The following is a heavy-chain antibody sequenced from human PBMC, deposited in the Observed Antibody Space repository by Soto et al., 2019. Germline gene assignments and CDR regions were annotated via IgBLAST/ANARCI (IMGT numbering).Heavy chain of an antibody. CDR3: AREVGYSYGYSNSRQEDAFDI. CDR1: GGTFSSYA. Sequence: SVKVSCKASGGTFSSYAISWVRQAPGQGLEWMGGIIPIFGTANYAQKFQGRVTITADESTSTAYMELSSPRSEDTAVYYCAREVGYSYGYSNSRQEDAFDIWGQGTMVTVSS. D-gene: IGHD5-18*01. J-gene: IGHJ3*02. V-gene: IGHV1-69*13. CDR2: IIPIFGTA.